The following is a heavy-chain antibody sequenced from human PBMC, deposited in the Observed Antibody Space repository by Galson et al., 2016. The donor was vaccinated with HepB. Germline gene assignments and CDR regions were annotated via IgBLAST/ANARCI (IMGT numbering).Heavy chain of an antibody. J-gene: IGHJ6*04. D-gene: IGHD2-2*01. CDR1: GFPFSIHD. CDR2: IETSGAT. Sequence: LRLSCAASGFPFSIHDMHWVRQATGKGLEWVSAIETSGATYYPDSVKGRFTISRENGKNSLYLQMDSLRAGDTAVYYCTRGKSLWTMPWNYGLDVWGKGTTVTVSS. CDR3: TRGKSLWTMPWNYGLDV. V-gene: IGHV3-13*01.